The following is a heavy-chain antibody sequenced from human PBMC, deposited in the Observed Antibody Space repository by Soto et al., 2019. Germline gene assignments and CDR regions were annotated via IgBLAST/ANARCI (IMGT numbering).Heavy chain of an antibody. J-gene: IGHJ4*02. V-gene: IGHV3-23*01. CDR2: IRDTGYKT. CDR1: GFSFSTYS. Sequence: GGSLRLSCAASGFSFSTYSMNWVRQAPGKGLEWVSAIRDTGYKTYYADSVKGRFTISRDNSGNTLYLQMNSLRVGDTAVYYCAKDYCTSPSCSFDFWGQGTLVTVSS. CDR3: AKDYCTSPSCSFDF. D-gene: IGHD2-2*01.